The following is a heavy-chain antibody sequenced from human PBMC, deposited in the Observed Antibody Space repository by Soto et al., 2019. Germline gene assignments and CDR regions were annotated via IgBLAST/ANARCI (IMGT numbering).Heavy chain of an antibody. CDR1: GGTFSSYT. D-gene: IGHD4-17*01. CDR3: ARDTLYGGNKGYYGMDV. J-gene: IGHJ6*02. Sequence: QVQLVQSGAEVKKPGSSVKVSCKASGGTFSSYTISWVRQAPGQGLEWMGRIIPILGIANYAQKFQGRVTITAXXCXSXXDMELSSLRAEDTAAYYCARDTLYGGNKGYYGMDVWGQGTTVTVSS. V-gene: IGHV1-69*08. CDR2: IIPILGIA.